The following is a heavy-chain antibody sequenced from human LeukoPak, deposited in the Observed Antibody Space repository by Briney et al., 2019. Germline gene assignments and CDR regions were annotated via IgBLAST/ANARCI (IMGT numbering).Heavy chain of an antibody. V-gene: IGHV4-34*01. Sequence: PSETLSLTCAVYGGSFSGYYWSWIRQPPGKGMEWIGEMNHSGSTNYNPSLKSRVTISVDTSKNQFSLKLSSVTAADTAVYSCARRRCTYYYGSGSHFDYWGQGTLVTVSS. CDR1: GGSFSGYY. CDR2: MNHSGST. J-gene: IGHJ4*02. CDR3: ARRRCTYYYGSGSHFDY. D-gene: IGHD3-10*01.